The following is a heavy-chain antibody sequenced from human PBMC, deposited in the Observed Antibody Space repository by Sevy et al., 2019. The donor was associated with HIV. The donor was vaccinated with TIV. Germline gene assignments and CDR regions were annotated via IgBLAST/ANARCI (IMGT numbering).Heavy chain of an antibody. Sequence: GGSLRLSCAASGFTFTRYWMSWVRQAPGKGLEWVANINEDGSEKYYVDSVKGRFTISRDNARKSLHLQMNSLGAEDTAIYHCARDVAAGDFWGQGTLVTVSS. CDR2: INEDGSEK. CDR3: ARDVAAGDF. D-gene: IGHD2-21*01. J-gene: IGHJ4*02. CDR1: GFTFTRYW. V-gene: IGHV3-7*01.